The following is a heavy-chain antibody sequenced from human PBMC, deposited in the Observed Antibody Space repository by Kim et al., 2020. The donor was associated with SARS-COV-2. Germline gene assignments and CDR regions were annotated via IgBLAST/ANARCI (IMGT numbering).Heavy chain of an antibody. J-gene: IGHJ6*03. CDR3: AILYSSSSVAYYYYYMDV. Sequence: SETLSLTCAVYGGSFSGYYWSWIRQPPGKGLEWIGEINHSGSTNYNPSLKSRVTISVDTSKNQFSLKLSSVTAADTAVYYCAILYSSSSVAYYYYYMDV. CDR2: INHSGST. V-gene: IGHV4-34*01. D-gene: IGHD6-6*01. CDR1: GGSFSGYY.